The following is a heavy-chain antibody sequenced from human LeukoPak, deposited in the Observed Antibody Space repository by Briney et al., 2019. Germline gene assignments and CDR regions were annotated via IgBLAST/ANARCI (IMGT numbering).Heavy chain of an antibody. Sequence: PSETLSLTCAVYGGSFSGYYWSWIRQPPGKGLEWIGEINHSGSTNYNPSLKSRVTISVDTSKNQFSLKLSSVTAADTAVYYCARGFGRRITIFGVAHFDYWGQGALVTVSS. CDR2: INHSGST. J-gene: IGHJ4*02. D-gene: IGHD3-3*01. V-gene: IGHV4-34*01. CDR1: GGSFSGYY. CDR3: ARGFGRRITIFGVAHFDY.